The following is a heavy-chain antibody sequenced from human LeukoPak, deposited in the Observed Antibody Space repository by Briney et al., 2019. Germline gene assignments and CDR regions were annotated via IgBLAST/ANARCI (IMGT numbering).Heavy chain of an antibody. V-gene: IGHV3-23*01. CDR2: ISCSGGST. D-gene: IGHD6-13*01. J-gene: IGHJ4*02. CDR3: AKSPHGSWWYYFDY. CDR1: GFTFSRFA. Sequence: GGSLRLSCAASGFTFSRFAMSWVRQAPGKGLEWVSAISCSGGSTYYADSVKGRFTISRDNSKNTLYLQMNSLRAEDTAVYYCAKSPHGSWWYYFDYWGQGTLVTVSS.